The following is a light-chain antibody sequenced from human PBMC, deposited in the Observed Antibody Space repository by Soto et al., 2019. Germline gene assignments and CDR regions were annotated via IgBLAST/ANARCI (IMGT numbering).Light chain of an antibody. Sequence: IQMTQSPSSLSASVGDRVTITCRASQTITSWLAWYQQKPGKAPKLLIYDASSLQSGVPSRFSDSGSGTDFTLTINSLQPEDFATYYCQQANSFPLTFGGGTKVDIK. CDR2: DAS. CDR3: QQANSFPLT. CDR1: QTITSW. V-gene: IGKV1-12*01. J-gene: IGKJ4*01.